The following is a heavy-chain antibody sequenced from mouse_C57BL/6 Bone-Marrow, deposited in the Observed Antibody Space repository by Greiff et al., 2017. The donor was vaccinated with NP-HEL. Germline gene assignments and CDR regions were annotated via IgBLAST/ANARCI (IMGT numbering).Heavy chain of an antibody. Sequence: EVQLVESGGDLVKPGGSLKLSCAASGFTFSSYGMSWVRQTPDKRLEWVATISSGGSYTYYPDSVKGRFTLSRDNAKNTLYLQMSSLKSEDTAMYYCASVYYYGSFDYWGQGTTLTVSS. CDR3: ASVYYYGSFDY. CDR2: ISSGGSYT. J-gene: IGHJ2*01. D-gene: IGHD1-1*01. CDR1: GFTFSSYG. V-gene: IGHV5-6*01.